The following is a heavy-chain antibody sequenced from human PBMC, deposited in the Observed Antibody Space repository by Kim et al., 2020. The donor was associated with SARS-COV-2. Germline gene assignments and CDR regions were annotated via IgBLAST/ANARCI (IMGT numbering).Heavy chain of an antibody. Sequence: SETLSLTCAVYGGSFSGYYWSWIRQPPGKGLEWIGEINHSGSTNYNPSLKSRVTISVDTSKNQFSLKLSSVTAADTAVYYCARVPSRGSGRGSLRMYNWFDPWGQGTLVTVSS. CDR1: GGSFSGYY. V-gene: IGHV4-34*01. CDR3: ARVPSRGSGRGSLRMYNWFDP. D-gene: IGHD6-19*01. J-gene: IGHJ5*02. CDR2: INHSGST.